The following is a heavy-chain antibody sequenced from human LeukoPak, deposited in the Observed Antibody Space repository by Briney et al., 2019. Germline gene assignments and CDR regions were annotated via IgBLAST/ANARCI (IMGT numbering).Heavy chain of an antibody. Sequence: GGSLRLSYAASGFTFSSYTMSWVRQAPGKGLEWVANIKQDGSEKYYVDSVKGRFTISRDNAKNSLYLQMNSLRAEDTAVYYCARDRSTYSSSWYYYYGMDVWGQGTTVTVSS. CDR2: IKQDGSEK. CDR3: ARDRSTYSSSWYYYYGMDV. J-gene: IGHJ6*02. D-gene: IGHD6-13*01. V-gene: IGHV3-7*01. CDR1: GFTFSSYT.